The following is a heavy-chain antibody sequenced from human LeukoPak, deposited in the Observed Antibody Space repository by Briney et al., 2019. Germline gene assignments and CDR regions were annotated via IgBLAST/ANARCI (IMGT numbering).Heavy chain of an antibody. V-gene: IGHV3-48*03. CDR1: GFPFSIYE. CDR2: IASSGTPR. CDR3: ALLAVASDFDY. D-gene: IGHD6-19*01. J-gene: IGHJ4*02. Sequence: GGSLRLSCALSGFPFSIYEMNCVRQAPGKGLEWVSNIASSGTPRYYADSVKRRFSISRDNAKNSLYLQMNSLRVEHTAVYYCALLAVASDFDYWGQGALVTDSS.